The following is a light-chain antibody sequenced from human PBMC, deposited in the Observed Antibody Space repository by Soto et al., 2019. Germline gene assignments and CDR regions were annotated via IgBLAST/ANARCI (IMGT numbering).Light chain of an antibody. V-gene: IGKV3-15*01. CDR3: QRYSDWPPGT. Sequence: EILMTQSKATLYVYPGERATHSCRDNKSVHNKCAWSQQKPGQAPRLLLYDASIRATGIPDRCIGSVSGTEFTLTITSLPSEEFVVYYCQRYSDWPPGTCGQGTKVEIK. CDR2: DAS. J-gene: IGKJ1*01. CDR1: KSVHNK.